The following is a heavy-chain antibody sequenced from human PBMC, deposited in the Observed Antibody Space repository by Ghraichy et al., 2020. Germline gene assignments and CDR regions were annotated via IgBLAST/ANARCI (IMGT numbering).Heavy chain of an antibody. CDR1: GFTVSTHA. V-gene: IGHV3-23*01. CDR2: LSDSGGRI. Sequence: GESLNISCTVSGFTVSTHAMSWVRQAPGKGLEWVSALSDSGGRIYYADSVKGRFIISRDTSENTLYLQMNSLRAEDTAVYYCARHVRSTGYYYDYWGQGTLVTVSS. J-gene: IGHJ4*02. CDR3: ARHVRSTGYYYDY. D-gene: IGHD3-9*01.